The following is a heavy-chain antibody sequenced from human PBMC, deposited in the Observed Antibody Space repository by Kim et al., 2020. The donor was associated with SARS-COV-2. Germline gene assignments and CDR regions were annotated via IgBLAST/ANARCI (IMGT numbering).Heavy chain of an antibody. CDR2: SSYDGSIK. Sequence: GGSLRLSCAASGFMLGGYSMHWVRQAPGKGLEWVGLSSYDGSIKYYGDSVKGRLTISRDNSKNTLYLQINSLRVEDTAFYYCARDDRFYFESGRNYNVGDYRIMNVWGRGTTV. V-gene: IGHV3-30-3*01. D-gene: IGHD3-10*01. CDR1: GFMLGGYS. CDR3: ARDDRFYFESGRNYNVGDYRIMNV. J-gene: IGHJ6*04.